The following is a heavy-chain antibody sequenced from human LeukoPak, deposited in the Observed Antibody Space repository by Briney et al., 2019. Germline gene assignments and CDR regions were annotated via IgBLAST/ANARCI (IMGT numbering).Heavy chain of an antibody. CDR3: ARTGERGYSYGNDY. CDR1: GGTFSSYA. V-gene: IGHV1-69*13. J-gene: IGHJ4*02. D-gene: IGHD5-18*01. Sequence: ASVKVSCKASGGTFSSYAISWVRQAPGQGLEWMGRIIPIFGIANYAQKFQGRVTITADESTSTAYMELSSLRSEDTAVYYCARTGERGYSYGNDYWGQGTLVTVSS. CDR2: IIPIFGIA.